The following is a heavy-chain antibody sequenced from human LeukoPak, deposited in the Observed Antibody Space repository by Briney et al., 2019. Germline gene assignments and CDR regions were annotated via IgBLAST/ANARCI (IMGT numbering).Heavy chain of an antibody. V-gene: IGHV4-4*02. J-gene: IGHJ4*02. Sequence: PSETLSLTCGVSGGSISNTNWWSWVRQPPGQGLEWIGEISLTGLTHYNPSLESRVTVSLDKSKNQLSLNLTSVTAADTAIYYCSRESGPFCPFGYWGQGTLVTVPS. CDR3: SRESGPFCPFGY. CDR1: GGSISNTNW. D-gene: IGHD1-26*01. CDR2: ISLTGLT.